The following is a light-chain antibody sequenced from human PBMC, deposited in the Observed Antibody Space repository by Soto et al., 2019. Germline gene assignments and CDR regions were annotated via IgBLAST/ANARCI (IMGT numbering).Light chain of an antibody. Sequence: DIQMTQSPSTLSASIGDRVTITCRASQNISNWLAWYQQKPGKAPKLLIYKASSLEGGVPSRFRGSASGTEFTLTISSLQPDDFASYYSQHYDCFPLTFGQGTKVEIK. J-gene: IGKJ1*01. V-gene: IGKV1-5*03. CDR3: QHYDCFPLT. CDR1: QNISNW. CDR2: KAS.